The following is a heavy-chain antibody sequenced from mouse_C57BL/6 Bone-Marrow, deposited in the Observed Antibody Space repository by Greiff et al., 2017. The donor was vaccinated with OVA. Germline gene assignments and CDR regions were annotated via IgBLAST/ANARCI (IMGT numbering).Heavy chain of an antibody. CDR1: GYAFSSSW. Sequence: QVQLKESGPELVKPGASVKISCKASGYAFSSSWMNWVKQRPGKGLEWIGRIYPGDGDTNYNGKFKGKATLTADKSSSTAYMQLSSLTSEDSAVYFCARGGGYGSSYGWYFDVWGTGTTVTVSS. D-gene: IGHD1-1*01. CDR3: ARGGGYGSSYGWYFDV. V-gene: IGHV1-82*01. CDR2: IYPGDGDT. J-gene: IGHJ1*03.